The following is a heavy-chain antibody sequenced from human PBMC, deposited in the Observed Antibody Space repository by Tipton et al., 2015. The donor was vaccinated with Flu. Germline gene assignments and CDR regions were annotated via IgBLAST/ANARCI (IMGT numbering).Heavy chain of an antibody. D-gene: IGHD5-18*01. CDR2: IYSGGST. V-gene: IGHV3-53*01. J-gene: IGHJ5*02. CDR1: GFTVSSNY. Sequence: SLRLSCAASGFTVSSNYMSWVRQAPGKGLEWVSVIYSGGSTYYADSVKGRFTISRDNSKNTLYLQMNSLRAEDTAVYYCAREKVDPAMAPGWFDPWGQGTLVTVSS. CDR3: AREKVDPAMAPGWFDP.